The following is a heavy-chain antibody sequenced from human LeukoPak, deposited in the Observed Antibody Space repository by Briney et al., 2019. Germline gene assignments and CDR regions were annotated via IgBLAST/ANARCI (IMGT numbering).Heavy chain of an antibody. V-gene: IGHV3-30-3*01. CDR2: ISYDGSNK. CDR3: ARSGSNWSCDS. CDR1: GFTFSSYA. D-gene: IGHD6-13*01. Sequence: PGGSLRLSCAASGFTFSSYAMHWVRQAPGKGLEWVAVISYDGSNKYYADSVKGRFTISRDNSKNTLYLQMNSLRSEDTAVYYCARSGSNWSCDSWGQGTLVTVSS. J-gene: IGHJ4*02.